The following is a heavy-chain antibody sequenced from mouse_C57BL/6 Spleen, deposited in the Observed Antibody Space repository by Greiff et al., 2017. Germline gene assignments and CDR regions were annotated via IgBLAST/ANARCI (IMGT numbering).Heavy chain of an antibody. Sequence: QVQLQQPGAELVMPGASVKLSCKASGYTFTSYWMHWVKQRPGQGLEWIGDIDPSDSYTNYNQKFKGKSTLTVDKSSSTAYMQLSSLTSEDSAVYYWSRSDYSNPSGFAYWGQGTLVTVSA. V-gene: IGHV1-69*01. D-gene: IGHD2-5*01. CDR2: IDPSDSYT. CDR1: GYTFTSYW. J-gene: IGHJ3*01. CDR3: SRSDYSNPSGFAY.